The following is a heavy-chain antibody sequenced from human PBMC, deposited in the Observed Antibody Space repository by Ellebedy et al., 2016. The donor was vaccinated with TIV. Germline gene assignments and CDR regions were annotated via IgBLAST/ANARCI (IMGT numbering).Heavy chain of an antibody. V-gene: IGHV4-30-4*01. Sequence: SETLSLTCTVSGGSISSNDYYWSWIRQPPGKGLEWIAYMHYSGNTYYNPSLKSRVTISVDTSKNQFSLNLNSVTAADTAVYYCASYYFHLPHSNWFDPWGQGTLVTVSS. CDR3: ASYYFHLPHSNWFDP. CDR2: MHYSGNT. D-gene: IGHD3-10*02. J-gene: IGHJ5*02. CDR1: GGSISSNDYY.